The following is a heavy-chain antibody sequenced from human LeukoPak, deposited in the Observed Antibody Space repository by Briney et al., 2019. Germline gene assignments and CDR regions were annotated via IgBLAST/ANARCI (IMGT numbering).Heavy chain of an antibody. CDR2: INPSGGST. Sequence: GASVKVSCKASGYTFTSYYMHWVRQAPGQGLEWTGIINPSGGSTSYAQKFQGKVTMTRDTSTSTVYMELSSLRSEDTAVYYCAREGPDYGDYDYWGQGTLVTVSS. CDR1: GYTFTSYY. J-gene: IGHJ4*02. V-gene: IGHV1-46*01. CDR3: AREGPDYGDYDY. D-gene: IGHD4-17*01.